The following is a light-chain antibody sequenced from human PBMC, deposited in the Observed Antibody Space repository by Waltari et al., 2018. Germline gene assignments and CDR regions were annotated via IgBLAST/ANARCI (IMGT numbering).Light chain of an antibody. J-gene: IGKJ4*01. V-gene: IGKV3-11*01. CDR2: DAS. Sequence: EIVLTQSPATLSLSPGERAPLPCRASQSVSSYLAWYQQKPGQAPRLLIYDASNRATGIPARFSGSGSGTDFTLTISSLEPEDFAVYYCQQRSNWPKLTFGGGTKVEIK. CDR1: QSVSSY. CDR3: QQRSNWPKLT.